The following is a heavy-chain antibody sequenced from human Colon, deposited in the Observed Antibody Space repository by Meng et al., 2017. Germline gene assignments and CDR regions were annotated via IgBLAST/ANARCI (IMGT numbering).Heavy chain of an antibody. Sequence: VQLQQSSPGLVKPSPTLSPACSISGGSTSSNRAAWNWIRQSLTRGLEWLGRTYYRSKWYNGYAVSVKGRITINPDTSKNQFSLQLNSVTPEDTAMYYCARSGSSGWIDYWGQGTLVTVSS. J-gene: IGHJ4*02. D-gene: IGHD6-19*01. CDR3: ARSGSSGWIDY. CDR2: TYYRSKWYN. V-gene: IGHV6-1*01. CDR1: GGSTSSNRAA.